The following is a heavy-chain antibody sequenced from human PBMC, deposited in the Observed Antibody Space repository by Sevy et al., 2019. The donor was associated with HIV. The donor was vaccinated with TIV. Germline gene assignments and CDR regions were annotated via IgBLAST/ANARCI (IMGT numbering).Heavy chain of an antibody. CDR1: GYTFTSYG. V-gene: IGHV1-18*04. CDR2: ISAYNGNT. CDR3: ARISYYYYYMDV. J-gene: IGHJ6*03. Sequence: ASVKVSCKASGYTFTSYGISWVRQAPGQGLEWMGWISAYNGNTNYAQKLQGRVTMTTDTSTSTAYMEVRSLRSDDTAGYYCARISYYYYYMDVWGKGTTVTVSS.